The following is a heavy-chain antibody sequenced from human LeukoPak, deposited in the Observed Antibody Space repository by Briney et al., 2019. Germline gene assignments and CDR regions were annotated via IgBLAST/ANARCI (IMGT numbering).Heavy chain of an antibody. CDR3: ARQLGYGMDV. J-gene: IGHJ6*02. D-gene: IGHD3-16*01. CDR2: TYYRSKWYN. CDR1: GDSVSSDSAA. V-gene: IGHV6-1*01. Sequence: SQTLSLTCAISGDSVSSDSAAWSWIRQSPPRGLEWLGRTYYRSKWYNEYAISVKSRITINPDTSKNQFSLQLNSVTPEDTAVYYCARQLGYGMDVWGQGTTVTVSS.